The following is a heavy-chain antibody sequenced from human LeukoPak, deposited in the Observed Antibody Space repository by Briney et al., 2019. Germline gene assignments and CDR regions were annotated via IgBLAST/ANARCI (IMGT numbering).Heavy chain of an antibody. CDR1: GYTFTSFG. Sequence: ASVKVSCKASGYTFTSFGISWVRQAPGQGPEWMGWISAYNGGTNYGEKFQGRVTMTTDTSTNTAYMELRGLTSDDTAVYYCARDLGLDTTMICFDFWGQGTLVTVSS. CDR2: ISAYNGGT. J-gene: IGHJ4*02. D-gene: IGHD5-18*01. V-gene: IGHV1-18*01. CDR3: ARDLGLDTTMICFDF.